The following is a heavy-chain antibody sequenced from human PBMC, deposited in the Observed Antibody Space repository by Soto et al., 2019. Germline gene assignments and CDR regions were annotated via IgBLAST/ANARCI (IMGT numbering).Heavy chain of an antibody. J-gene: IGHJ3*02. Sequence: PSETLSLTCTVSGGSISSGGYYWSWIRQHPGKGLEWIGYIYYSGSTYYNPSLKSRVTISVDTSKNQFSLKLSSVTAADTAVYYCARGDYYDSSGYYSNAFDIWGQGTMVTVSS. CDR3: ARGDYYDSSGYYSNAFDI. V-gene: IGHV4-31*03. D-gene: IGHD3-22*01. CDR1: GGSISSGGYY. CDR2: IYYSGST.